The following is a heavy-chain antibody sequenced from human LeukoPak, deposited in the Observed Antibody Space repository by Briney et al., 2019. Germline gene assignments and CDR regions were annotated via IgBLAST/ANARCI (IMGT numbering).Heavy chain of an antibody. CDR2: ISAYNGNT. D-gene: IGHD2-2*01. CDR3: ARRAEIIVDQAHYYYYYMDV. CDR1: GYTFTSYG. Sequence: ASVKVSCKASGYTFTSYGISWVRQAPGQGLEWMGWISAYNGNTNYAQKLQGRVTMTTDTSTSTAYMELRSLRSDDTAVYYCARRAEIIVDQAHYYYYYMDVWGKGTTVTVSS. J-gene: IGHJ6*03. V-gene: IGHV1-18*01.